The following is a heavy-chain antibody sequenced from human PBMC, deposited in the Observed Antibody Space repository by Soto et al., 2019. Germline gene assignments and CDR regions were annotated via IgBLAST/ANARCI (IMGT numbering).Heavy chain of an antibody. CDR3: ARGGEDLYYVMDV. CDR2: IYDSGNI. CDR1: GYSISSGYY. V-gene: IGHV4-38-2*01. Sequence: XETLSLTCAVSGYSISSGYYWGWIRQPPVKGLEWIGTIYDSGNIYYNPSLKSRVSISVDTSKNQFSLKVTSVTAADTAVYYCARGGEDLYYVMDVWGPGTTVTVSS. D-gene: IGHD2-21*01. J-gene: IGHJ6*02.